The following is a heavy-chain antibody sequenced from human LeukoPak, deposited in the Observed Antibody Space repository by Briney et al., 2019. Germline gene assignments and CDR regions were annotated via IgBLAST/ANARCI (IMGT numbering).Heavy chain of an antibody. CDR3: AKADGWYDY. CDR2: ISYDGSNK. D-gene: IGHD2-15*01. J-gene: IGHJ4*02. CDR1: GFTFSSYA. V-gene: IGHV3-30-3*01. Sequence: GRSLRLSCAASGFTFSSYAMHWVRQAPGKGLEWVAVISYDGSNKYYADSVKGRFTISRDNSKNTLYLQMNSLRAEDTAVYYCAKADGWYDYWGQGTLVTVSS.